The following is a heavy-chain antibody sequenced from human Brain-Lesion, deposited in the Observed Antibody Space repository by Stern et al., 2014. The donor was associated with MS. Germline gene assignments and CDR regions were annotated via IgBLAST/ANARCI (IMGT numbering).Heavy chain of an antibody. D-gene: IGHD3/OR15-3a*01. CDR2: IYTSGST. J-gene: IGHJ6*02. CDR3: ARGTAMIFGANGLDV. CDR1: GGSISSGSYS. V-gene: IGHV4-61*02. Sequence: QVQLVQSGPGLVKPSQALSLTCTVSGGSISSGSYSWTWIRQSAGKGLEWIGRIYTSGSTNYNLSFKSRTTISSDTATNQFSLKLHSVTAADTAVYYCARGTAMIFGANGLDVWGQGTTVTVSS.